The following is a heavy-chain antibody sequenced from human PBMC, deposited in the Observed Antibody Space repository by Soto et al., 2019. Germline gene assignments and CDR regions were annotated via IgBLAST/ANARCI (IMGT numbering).Heavy chain of an antibody. Sequence: GASVKVSCKASGYTFTGYYMHWVRQAPGQGLEWMGWINPNSGGTNYAQKFQGRVTMTRDTSISTAYMELSRLRSDDTAVYYCARNQYYYDSSGYSKYFQHWGQGPLVTVSS. J-gene: IGHJ1*01. V-gene: IGHV1-2*02. CDR2: INPNSGGT. D-gene: IGHD3-22*01. CDR1: GYTFTGYY. CDR3: ARNQYYYDSSGYSKYFQH.